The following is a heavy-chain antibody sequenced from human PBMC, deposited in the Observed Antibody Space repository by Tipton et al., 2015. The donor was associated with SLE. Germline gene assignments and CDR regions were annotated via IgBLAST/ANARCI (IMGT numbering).Heavy chain of an antibody. J-gene: IGHJ4*02. D-gene: IGHD1-26*01. Sequence: SLRLSCAASGFTFSSYSMNWVRQAPGKGLVWVSRISSDGSITSYADSVKGRFTISRDNAKNTLYLQMNSLRAEDTAVFYCARAPEVGDSDFDYWGQGTLVTVSS. CDR1: GFTFSSYS. CDR2: ISSDGSIT. CDR3: ARAPEVGDSDFDY. V-gene: IGHV3-74*01.